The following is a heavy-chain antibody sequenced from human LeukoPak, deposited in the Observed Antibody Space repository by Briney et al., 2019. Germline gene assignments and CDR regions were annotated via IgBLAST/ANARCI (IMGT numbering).Heavy chain of an antibody. CDR2: IYYSGST. V-gene: IGHV4-59*12. Sequence: SETLSLTCTVSGGSITSYYWSWIRQPPGKGLEWIGYIYYSGSTNYNPSLKSRVTISVDTSKNQFSLKLSSVTAADTAVYYCARDQGPLGPHAFDIWGQGTMVTISS. CDR3: ARDQGPLGPHAFDI. D-gene: IGHD7-27*01. J-gene: IGHJ3*02. CDR1: GGSITSYY.